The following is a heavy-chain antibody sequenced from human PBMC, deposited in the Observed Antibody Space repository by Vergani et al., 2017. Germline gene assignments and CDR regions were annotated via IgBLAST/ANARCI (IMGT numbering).Heavy chain of an antibody. CDR2: IRGGGDNT. D-gene: IGHD2-2*01. V-gene: IGHV3-23*01. Sequence: QLLESGGGLVQPGGSLRLSCAASGFPFSDYAMSWVRRAPGKGLEWVSIIRGGGDNTFYADSVKGRFSVSRDNLKNTLYLQMNSLRAEDAARYYCAKAGCTGTTCYSNFWGRGTLVTVSS. CDR3: AKAGCTGTTCYSNF. J-gene: IGHJ4*02. CDR1: GFPFSDYA.